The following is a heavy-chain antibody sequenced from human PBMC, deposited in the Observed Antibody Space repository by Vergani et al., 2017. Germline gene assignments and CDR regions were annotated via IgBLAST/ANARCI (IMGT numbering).Heavy chain of an antibody. CDR2: ISYDGSNK. Sequence: QVQLVESGGGVVQPGRSLRLSCAASGFTFSSYAMHWVRQAPGKWLEWVAVISYDGSNKYYADSVKGRVTISRDNSKTTLYLQMNSLRAEDTAVYYCARGMYYYGMDVWGQGTTVTVSS. J-gene: IGHJ6*02. CDR3: ARGMYYYGMDV. CDR1: GFTFSSYA. V-gene: IGHV3-30*01. D-gene: IGHD2-8*01.